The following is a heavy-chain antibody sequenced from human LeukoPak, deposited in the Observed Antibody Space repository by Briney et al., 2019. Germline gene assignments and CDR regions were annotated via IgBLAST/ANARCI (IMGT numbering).Heavy chain of an antibody. V-gene: IGHV4-59*01. CDR3: ARHYYDRSGRDY. D-gene: IGHD3-22*01. J-gene: IGHJ4*02. Sequence: PSETLSLTCTVSGGSISSYYWSWIRQPPGKGLEWIGYIYYSGSTNYNPSLKSRVTISVDTSKNQFSLKLSSVTAADTAVYYCARHYYDRSGRDYWGQGTLVTVSS. CDR2: IYYSGST. CDR1: GGSISSYY.